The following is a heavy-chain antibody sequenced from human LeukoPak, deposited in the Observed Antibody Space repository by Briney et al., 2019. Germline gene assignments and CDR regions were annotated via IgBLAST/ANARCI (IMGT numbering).Heavy chain of an antibody. D-gene: IGHD5-18*01. J-gene: IGHJ4*02. Sequence: GGSLRLSCAASGFTFSSYSMNWVRQAPGKGLEWVSYISSSSSTIYYADSVKGRFTISRDNSKNTLYLQMNSLRAEDTAVYYCARDGSLIGYSYGYSFDYWGQGTLVTVSS. V-gene: IGHV3-48*01. CDR2: ISSSSSTI. CDR1: GFTFSSYS. CDR3: ARDGSLIGYSYGYSFDY.